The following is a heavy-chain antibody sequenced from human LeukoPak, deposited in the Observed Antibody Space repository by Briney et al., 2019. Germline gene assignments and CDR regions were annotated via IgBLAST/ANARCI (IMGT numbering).Heavy chain of an antibody. J-gene: IGHJ4*02. V-gene: IGHV1-18*01. CDR2: ISAYNGNT. Sequence: ASVHVSCKASGYTFTSYGISWVRQAPGQGLEWMGWISAYNGNTNYAQKLQGRVTMTTDTSTSTAYMELRSLRSDDTAVYYCARDKRYSSGWGIDCWGQGTLVTVSS. D-gene: IGHD6-19*01. CDR3: ARDKRYSSGWGIDC. CDR1: GYTFTSYG.